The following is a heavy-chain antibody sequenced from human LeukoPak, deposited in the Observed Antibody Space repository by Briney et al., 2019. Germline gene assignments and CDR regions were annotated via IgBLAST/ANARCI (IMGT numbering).Heavy chain of an antibody. CDR3: ARDCSGGSCYGALDA. CDR2: IYYSGST. CDR1: GGSISSSSYY. V-gene: IGHV4-39*07. Sequence: SETLSLTCTVSGGSISSSSYYWGWIRQPPGKGLEWIGSIYYSGSTYYNPSLKSRVTISLDTSRNQFSLRLSSVTAADTAMYYCARDCSGGSCYGALDAWGQGTMVTVSS. D-gene: IGHD2-15*01. J-gene: IGHJ3*01.